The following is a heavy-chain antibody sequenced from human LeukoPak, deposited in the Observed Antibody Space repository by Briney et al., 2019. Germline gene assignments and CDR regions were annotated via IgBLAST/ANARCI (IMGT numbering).Heavy chain of an antibody. CDR1: GGSIRNYF. J-gene: IGHJ6*03. V-gene: IGHV4-59*01. CDR2: FYYSDST. Sequence: SETLSLTCTVSGGSIRNYFWSWIRQPPGKGLECIVYFYYSDSTNYNPSLKSRVTVSVDTSKNQFSLKLSSVTAADTALYYCARFPASAEYRHYYYMDVWGKGTTVTVSS. CDR3: ARFPASAEYRHYYYMDV. D-gene: IGHD6-25*01.